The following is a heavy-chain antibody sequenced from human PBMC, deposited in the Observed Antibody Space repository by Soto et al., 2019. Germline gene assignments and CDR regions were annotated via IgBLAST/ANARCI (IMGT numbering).Heavy chain of an antibody. CDR3: ARHGNWNDGGY. V-gene: IGHV4-39*01. CDR2: IYYRGST. D-gene: IGHD1-20*01. J-gene: IGHJ4*02. CDR1: GGSISSSSYY. Sequence: LSLTCTVSGGSISSSSYYWGWIRQPPGKGLEGIGTIYYRGSTYYNPSLKSRVTISVDTSKNQFSLKLGSVTAADTAVYYCARHGNWNDGGYLGQGTLLIVSS.